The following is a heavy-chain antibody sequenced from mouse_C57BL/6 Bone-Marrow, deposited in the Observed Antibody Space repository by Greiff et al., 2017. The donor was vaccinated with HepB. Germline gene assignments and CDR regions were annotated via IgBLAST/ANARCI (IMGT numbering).Heavy chain of an antibody. CDR3: TRLAYYYDSEGFAY. V-gene: IGHV5-6*01. D-gene: IGHD1-1*01. CDR2: VSTGGGYT. Sequence: EVKLQESGGDLVKPGGSLKLSCAASGFTFSTYGMSWVRQTPDKRLEWVATVSTGGGYTYYPDSVKGRFTISRDNAKNTLYLQMSGLKSEDTAMFYCTRLAYYYDSEGFAYWGQGTRVTVSA. CDR1: GFTFSTYG. J-gene: IGHJ3*01.